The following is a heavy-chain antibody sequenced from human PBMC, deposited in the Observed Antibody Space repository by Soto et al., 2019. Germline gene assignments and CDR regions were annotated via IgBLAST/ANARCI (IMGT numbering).Heavy chain of an antibody. D-gene: IGHD3-3*01. CDR1: GYSFTSYW. Sequence: GESLKISCKGSGYSFTSYWIGWVRQMPGKGLEWMGIIYPGDSDTRYSPSFQGQVTISADKSISTAYLQWSSLKASDTAMYYCARHRGVRFLEWLLSRDYYGMDVWGQGTTVTVSS. CDR3: ARHRGVRFLEWLLSRDYYGMDV. CDR2: IYPGDSDT. V-gene: IGHV5-51*01. J-gene: IGHJ6*02.